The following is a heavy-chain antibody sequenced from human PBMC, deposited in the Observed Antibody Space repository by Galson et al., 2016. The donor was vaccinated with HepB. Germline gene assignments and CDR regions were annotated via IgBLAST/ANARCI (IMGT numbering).Heavy chain of an antibody. D-gene: IGHD2-21*01. CDR3: AKSRDYWYFDL. CDR2: FGFIGGGT. CDR1: GFSLTNYD. V-gene: IGHV3-23*01. J-gene: IGHJ2*01. Sequence: SLRLSCAASGFSLTNYDMTWLRQAPGKGLEWVSSFGFIGGGTTYADSVKGRFSISRDTSKNTLFLQMNSLRAEDTAVYYCAKSRDYWYFDLWGRGTLVTVSS.